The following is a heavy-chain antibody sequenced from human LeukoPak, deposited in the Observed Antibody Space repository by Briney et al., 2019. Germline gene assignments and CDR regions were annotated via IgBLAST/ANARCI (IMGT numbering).Heavy chain of an antibody. J-gene: IGHJ4*02. V-gene: IGHV3-48*03. D-gene: IGHD5-24*01. CDR1: GFTFSSYE. Sequence: PGGSLRLSCAASGFTFSSYEMNWVRQAPGKGLEWVSYISSSGSTIYYADSVKGRFTISRDNAKNSLYLQMNSLRAEDTAVYYCAKEGYGGYNYPYYFDYWGQGTLVTVSS. CDR2: ISSSGSTI. CDR3: AKEGYGGYNYPYYFDY.